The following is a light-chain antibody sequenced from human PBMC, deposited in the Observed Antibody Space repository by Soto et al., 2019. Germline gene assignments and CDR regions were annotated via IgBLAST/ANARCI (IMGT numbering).Light chain of an antibody. CDR2: EVS. CDR3: SSYTSSSTPLV. CDR1: SSDVGGYNY. V-gene: IGLV2-14*01. Sequence: QSVLTQPASVSGSPGQSITISCTGTSSDVGGYNYVSWYQQHPGKAPKLMIYEVSNRPSGASNRFSGSKSGNTASLTISGLQAEDEADYYCSSYTSSSTPLVFGTGTKVTVL. J-gene: IGLJ1*01.